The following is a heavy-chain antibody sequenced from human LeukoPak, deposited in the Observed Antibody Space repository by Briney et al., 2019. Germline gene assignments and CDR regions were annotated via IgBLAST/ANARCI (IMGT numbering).Heavy chain of an antibody. CDR1: GDSISSSGFY. D-gene: IGHD3-10*01. J-gene: IGHJ4*02. CDR3: ARGVDSYGSGSYSYFDY. CDR2: ISYSGST. Sequence: PSETLSLTCTVSGDSISSSGFYWGWIRQPPGKGLEWIGSISYSGSTYYNPSLKSRVTMSVDTSKNQFSLRLSSVTAADTAVYYCARGVDSYGSGSYSYFDYWGQGTLVTVSS. V-gene: IGHV4-39*01.